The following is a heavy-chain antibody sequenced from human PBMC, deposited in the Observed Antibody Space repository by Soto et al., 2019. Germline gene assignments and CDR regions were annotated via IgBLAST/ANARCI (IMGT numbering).Heavy chain of an antibody. CDR3: ARGGPSSKWLDP. CDR2: IYNGGTT. Sequence: SETLSHRCTVSGGIVSTSHGSVFRQPPGKRPEWIAYIYNGGTTNYNPSLKSRLTISLDTSKNQFSLKLSSVTAADTAVYFCARGGPSSKWLDPWGQGIQVTVS. CDR1: GGIVSTSH. J-gene: IGHJ5*02. V-gene: IGHV4-59*02.